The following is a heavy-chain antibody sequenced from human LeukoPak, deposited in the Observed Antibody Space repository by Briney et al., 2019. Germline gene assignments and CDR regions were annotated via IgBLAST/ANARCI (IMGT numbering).Heavy chain of an antibody. D-gene: IGHD2-2*01. Sequence: SETLSLTCTVSGGSISSSSYYWGWIRQPPGKGLEWIGSTYYSGSTYYNPSLKSRVTISVDTSKNQFSLKLSSVTAADTAVYYCARDLIVVVPAAKEENWFDPWGQGTLVTVSS. CDR2: TYYSGST. CDR1: GGSISSSSYY. J-gene: IGHJ5*02. V-gene: IGHV4-39*02. CDR3: ARDLIVVVPAAKEENWFDP.